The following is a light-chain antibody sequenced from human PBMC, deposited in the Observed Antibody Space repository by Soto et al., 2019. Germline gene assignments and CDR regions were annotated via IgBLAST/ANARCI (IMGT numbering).Light chain of an antibody. CDR1: QSVSSY. CDR2: DAS. CDR3: QQRSNWPST. J-gene: IGKJ4*01. V-gene: IGKV3-11*01. Sequence: EIVLTQSPATLSLSPGERATLSCRASQSVSSYLAWYQQKPGQAPRLLIYDASSRASGVPARFSGSGSGTDFTLTISSLEPEDFAVYHCQQRSNWPSTFGGGTKVEIK.